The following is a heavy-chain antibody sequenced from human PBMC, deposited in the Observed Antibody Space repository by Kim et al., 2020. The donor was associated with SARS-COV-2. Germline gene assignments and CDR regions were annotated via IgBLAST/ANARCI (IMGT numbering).Heavy chain of an antibody. CDR2: INHSGST. V-gene: IGHV4-34*01. D-gene: IGHD5-12*01. CDR1: GGSFSGYY. CDR3: ARLLHGRWLQSYYYYYGMDV. Sequence: SETLSLTCAVYGGSFSGYYWSWIRQPPGKGLEWIGEINHSGSTNYNPSLKSRVTISVDTSKNQFSLKLSSVTAADTAVYYCARLLHGRWLQSYYYYYGMDVWGQGTTVTVSS. J-gene: IGHJ6*02.